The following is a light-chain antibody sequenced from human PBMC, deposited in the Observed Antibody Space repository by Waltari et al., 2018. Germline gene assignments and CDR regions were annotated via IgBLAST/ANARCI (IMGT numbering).Light chain of an antibody. CDR3: SSYTSSSTL. CDR1: SSDVGGYNY. V-gene: IGLV2-14*01. J-gene: IGLJ3*02. CDR2: EVS. Sequence: QSALTQPASVSGSPGQSITISCTGTSSDVGGYNYVSWYQQHPGKAPKLMIYEVSNRHSGVSNLFSGSKSGNTASLTISGLQAEDEADYYCSSYTSSSTLFGGGTKLTVL.